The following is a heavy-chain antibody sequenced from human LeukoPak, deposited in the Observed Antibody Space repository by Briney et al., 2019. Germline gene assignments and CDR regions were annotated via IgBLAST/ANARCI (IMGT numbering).Heavy chain of an antibody. J-gene: IGHJ4*02. CDR3: ARAYYYDSSDYRSPRFDY. V-gene: IGHV4-39*01. Sequence: PSETLSLTCFVSGDSISTSSYCWGWIRQPPGTGLEWIGSVYNSESTYYNPSLKSRVTISVDTPKNQFSLKLSSVTAADTAVYYCARAYYYDSSDYRSPRFDYWGQGTLVTVSS. CDR2: VYNSEST. D-gene: IGHD3-22*01. CDR1: GDSISTSSYC.